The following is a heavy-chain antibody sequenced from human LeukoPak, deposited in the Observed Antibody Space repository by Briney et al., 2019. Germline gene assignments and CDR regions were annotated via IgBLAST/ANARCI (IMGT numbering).Heavy chain of an antibody. V-gene: IGHV4-34*01. CDR3: ARERRGVFRERLVDY. J-gene: IGHJ4*02. D-gene: IGHD1-1*01. Sequence: SETLSLTCAVYGGSFSGYYWSWIRQPPGKGLEWIGEINHGGGTRYNPSLKSRATISVDTSKKQFSLNLTSVTAADTAVYYCARERRGVFRERLVDYWGQGTLVTVSS. CDR2: INHGGGT. CDR1: GGSFSGYY.